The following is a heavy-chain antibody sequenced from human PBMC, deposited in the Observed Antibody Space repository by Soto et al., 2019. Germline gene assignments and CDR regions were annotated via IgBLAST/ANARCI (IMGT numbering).Heavy chain of an antibody. CDR3: ARGELGKGYYFDY. CDR1: GGSISSGGYS. J-gene: IGHJ4*02. Sequence: QLQLQESGSGLVKPSQTLSLTCAVSGGSISSGGYSWSWIRQPPGKGLEWIGYIYHSGRTYYNPSLKSRVTISVDRAKNQFSLKLSSVTAADTAVYYCARGELGKGYYFDYWGQGTLVTVSS. CDR2: IYHSGRT. D-gene: IGHD7-27*01. V-gene: IGHV4-30-2*01.